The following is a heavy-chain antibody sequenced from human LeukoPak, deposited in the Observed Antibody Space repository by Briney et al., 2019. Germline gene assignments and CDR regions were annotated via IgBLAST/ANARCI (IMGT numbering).Heavy chain of an antibody. Sequence: PSETLSLTCTVSGGAIGRYYWNWIRQPAGKGLEWIGRVYTSGSTNYNPSLKSRVTMSVDTSKNQFSLKLSSVTAADTAVYYCARRNTAVPGDAFEIWGQGTMVTVSS. V-gene: IGHV4-4*07. CDR3: ARRNTAVPGDAFEI. CDR1: GGAIGRYY. D-gene: IGHD5-18*01. CDR2: VYTSGST. J-gene: IGHJ3*02.